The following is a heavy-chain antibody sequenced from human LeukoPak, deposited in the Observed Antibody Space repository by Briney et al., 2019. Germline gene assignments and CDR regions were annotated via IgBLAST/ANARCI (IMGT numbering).Heavy chain of an antibody. CDR2: INHSGST. Sequence: SETLSLTCAVYGGSFSGYYWSWIRQPPGKGLEWIGEINHSGSTNYNPSLKSRVTISVDASKNQFSLKLSSVTAADTAVYYCARVGGDCSSTSCYNTDDYWGRGTLVTVSS. J-gene: IGHJ4*02. CDR3: ARVGGDCSSTSCYNTDDY. CDR1: GGSFSGYY. D-gene: IGHD2-2*02. V-gene: IGHV4-34*01.